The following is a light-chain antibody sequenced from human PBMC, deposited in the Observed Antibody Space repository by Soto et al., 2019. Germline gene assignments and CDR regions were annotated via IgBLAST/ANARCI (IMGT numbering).Light chain of an antibody. V-gene: IGKV3-20*01. CDR1: QSVSSIY. J-gene: IGKJ5*01. Sequence: EIVLTQSPGTLSLSPGERATLSCRASQSVSSIYLAWYQQKPGQPPRLLIYDASSRATGIPDRFSGSGSGTDFTLTISRLEPEDFAVYYCQQYGSSLITFGQGTRLEIK. CDR2: DAS. CDR3: QQYGSSLIT.